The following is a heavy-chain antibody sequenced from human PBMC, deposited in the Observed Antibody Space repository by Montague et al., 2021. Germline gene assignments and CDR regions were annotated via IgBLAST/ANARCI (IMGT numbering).Heavy chain of an antibody. CDR2: IFYSGNT. V-gene: IGHV4-31*03. D-gene: IGHD3-10*01. J-gene: IGHJ4*02. Sequence: TLSLTCTVSGGSFSSGGYYWSWIRQPPGKGLEWIGYIFYSGNTYYNPSLKSRVTISVDTSKNQFSLKLSSVTAADTAVFYCARAEDYYGSGSYLGFDYWGQGTLVTVSS. CDR3: ARAEDYYGSGSYLGFDY. CDR1: GGSFSSGGYY.